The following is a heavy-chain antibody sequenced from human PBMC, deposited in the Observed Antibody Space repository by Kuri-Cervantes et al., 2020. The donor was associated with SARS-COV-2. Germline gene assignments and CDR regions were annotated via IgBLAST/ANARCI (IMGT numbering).Heavy chain of an antibody. J-gene: IGHJ3*02. CDR2: INHSGST. V-gene: IGHV4-34*01. CDR3: ARITIFGVVISGAFDI. D-gene: IGHD3-3*01. Sequence: GSLRLSCTVSGGSISSYYWSWIRQPPGKGLEWIGEINHSGSTNYNPSLKSRVTISVDTSKNQFSLKLSSVTAADTAVYYCARITIFGVVISGAFDIWGQGTMVTVSS. CDR1: GGSISSYY.